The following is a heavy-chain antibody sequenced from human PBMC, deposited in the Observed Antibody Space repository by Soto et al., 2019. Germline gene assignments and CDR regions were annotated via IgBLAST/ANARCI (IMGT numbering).Heavy chain of an antibody. CDR2: IYYSGST. CDR3: ARTYYYDSSGHFDY. D-gene: IGHD3-22*01. CDR1: GGSISSGGYY. V-gene: IGHV4-61*08. Sequence: PSETLSLTCTVSGGSISSGGYYWSWIRQPPGKGLEWIGYIYYSGSTNYNPSLKSRVTISVDTSRNQFSLKLSSVTAADTAVYYCARTYYYDSSGHFDYWGQGTLVTVSS. J-gene: IGHJ4*02.